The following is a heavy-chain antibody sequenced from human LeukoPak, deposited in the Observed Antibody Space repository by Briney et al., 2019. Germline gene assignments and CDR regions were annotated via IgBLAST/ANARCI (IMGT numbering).Heavy chain of an antibody. CDR1: GFTFDDYG. J-gene: IGHJ4*02. V-gene: IGHV3-20*04. D-gene: IGHD3/OR15-3a*01. Sequence: GGSLRLSCAASGFTFDDYGMIWVRQAPGKGLEWVSGINWNGGSTGYADSVKGRFTISRDNAKNSLYLQMNSLGAEDTALYYCARDWTGYYGSDYWGQGTLVTVSS. CDR3: ARDWTGYYGSDY. CDR2: INWNGGST.